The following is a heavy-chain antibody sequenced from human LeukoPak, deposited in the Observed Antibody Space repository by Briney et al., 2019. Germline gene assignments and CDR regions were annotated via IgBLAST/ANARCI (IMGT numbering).Heavy chain of an antibody. CDR2: ISYDGGNK. CDR3: ARDGTGLGGMDV. CDR1: GFTFSSYA. V-gene: IGHV3-30-3*01. D-gene: IGHD1-1*01. J-gene: IGHJ6*02. Sequence: PGGSLRLSCAASGFTFSSYAMHWVRQAPGKGLEWVAVISYDGGNKYYADSVKGRFTISRDNSRNTLYLQMNSLRAEDTAVYYCARDGTGLGGMDVWGQGTTVTVSS.